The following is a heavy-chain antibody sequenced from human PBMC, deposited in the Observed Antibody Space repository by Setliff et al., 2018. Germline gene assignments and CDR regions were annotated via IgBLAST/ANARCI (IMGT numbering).Heavy chain of an antibody. CDR3: ASHPRVTIFGVVAFDY. Sequence: PSETLSLTCTVSGGSISSTSCYWGWIRQPPGKGLEWIGSIFYTGSSYYNPSRRSRVTMSVDTSQNQFSLKLSSVTAADTAAYYCASHPRVTIFGVVAFDYWGQGILVTVSS. D-gene: IGHD3-3*01. J-gene: IGHJ4*02. CDR2: IFYTGSS. CDR1: GGSISSTSCY. V-gene: IGHV4-39*01.